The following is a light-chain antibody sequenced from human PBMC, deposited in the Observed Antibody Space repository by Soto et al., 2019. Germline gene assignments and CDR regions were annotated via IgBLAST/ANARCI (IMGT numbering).Light chain of an antibody. J-gene: IGLJ2*01. CDR1: RSNIGKNT. CDR3: AAWDDSLNIVV. CDR2: TSN. Sequence: QSVLTQPPSVSGTPGQTVTISCSGARSNIGKNTLNWFQQLPGTAPNLLISTSNHRPSGVRDRFSGSKSGTSASLTISGLRSDDEADYYCAAWDDSLNIVVFGGGTKLTVL. V-gene: IGLV1-44*01.